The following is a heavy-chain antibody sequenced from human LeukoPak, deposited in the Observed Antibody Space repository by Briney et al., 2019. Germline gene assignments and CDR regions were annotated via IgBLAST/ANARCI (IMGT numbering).Heavy chain of an antibody. J-gene: IGHJ4*02. V-gene: IGHV4-4*02. CDR2: VNLQGST. CDR3: AREGGPYRPLDY. CDR1: GGSITSTNY. Sequence: SGTLSLTCGVSGGSITSTNYWTCVRQPPGKGLEWIGEVNLQGSTNYNPSLMGRVAISVDMSENHISLQLTSVTAADTAVYYCAREGGPYRPLDYSGQGTLVTVSS.